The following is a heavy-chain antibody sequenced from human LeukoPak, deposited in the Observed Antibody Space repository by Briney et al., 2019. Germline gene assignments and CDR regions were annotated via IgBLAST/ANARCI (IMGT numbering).Heavy chain of an antibody. Sequence: GGSLRLSCAASGFTVSSNYMSWVRQAPGKGLEWVSVTYSGGSTYYADSVKGRFTISRDNSKNTLYLQMNSLRAEDTAVYYCARVSIAAPFDYWGQGTLVAVSS. CDR1: GFTVSSNY. J-gene: IGHJ4*02. V-gene: IGHV3-66*01. CDR2: TYSGGST. CDR3: ARVSIAAPFDY. D-gene: IGHD6-6*01.